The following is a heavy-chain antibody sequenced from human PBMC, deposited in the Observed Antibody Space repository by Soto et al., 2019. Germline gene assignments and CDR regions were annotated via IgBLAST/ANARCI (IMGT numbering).Heavy chain of an antibody. D-gene: IGHD1-26*01. Sequence: ASVKVSCKASGYTFRSHGITWVRQAPGQGLEWMGWISVHNGYTDYAEKFQGRVTMTTDTSTSTVYMELSRLRSDDTAVYYCAREAIVAGATTGMDVWGQGTTVTVSS. V-gene: IGHV1-18*01. CDR3: AREAIVAGATTGMDV. CDR1: GYTFRSHG. J-gene: IGHJ6*02. CDR2: ISVHNGYT.